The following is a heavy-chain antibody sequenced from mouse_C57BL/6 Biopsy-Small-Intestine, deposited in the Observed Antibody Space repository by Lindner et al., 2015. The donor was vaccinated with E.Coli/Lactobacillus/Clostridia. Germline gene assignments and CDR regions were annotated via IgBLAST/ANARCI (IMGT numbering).Heavy chain of an antibody. V-gene: IGHV1-42*01. CDR2: INPSTGGT. CDR3: ARHRYFDY. Sequence: EVQLQESGPELVKPGASVKISCKASGYSFTGYYMNWVKQSPEKSLEWIGEINPSTGGTTYNQKFKAKATLTVDKSSSTAYMQLKSLTSEDSAVYYCARHRYFDYWGQGTTLTVSS. CDR1: GYSFTGYY. J-gene: IGHJ2*01.